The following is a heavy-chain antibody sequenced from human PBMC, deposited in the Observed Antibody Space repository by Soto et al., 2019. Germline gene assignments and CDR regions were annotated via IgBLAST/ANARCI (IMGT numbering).Heavy chain of an antibody. D-gene: IGHD2-15*01. J-gene: IGHJ3*02. CDR2: FDPEDGET. CDR1: GYTLTELS. V-gene: IGHV1-24*01. Sequence: ASVKVSCKVSGYTLTELSMHWVRQAPGKGLEWMGGFDPEDGETIYAQKFRGRVTMTEDTSTDTAYMELSSLRSEDTAVYYCATARYCSGGSCYSVVAFDIWGQGTMVTVSS. CDR3: ATARYCSGGSCYSVVAFDI.